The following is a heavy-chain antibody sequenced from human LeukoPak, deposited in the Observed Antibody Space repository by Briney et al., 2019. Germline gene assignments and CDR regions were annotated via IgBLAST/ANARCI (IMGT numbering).Heavy chain of an antibody. Sequence: GGSLRLSWAASGFTFSSYAMHWVRQAPGKGLEWVAVISYDGSNKYYADSVKGRFTISRDNSKNTLYLQMNSLRAEDTAVYYCARDPRYYYDSSGYDFYFDYWGQGTLVTVSS. J-gene: IGHJ4*02. V-gene: IGHV3-30-3*01. CDR3: ARDPRYYYDSSGYDFYFDY. D-gene: IGHD3-22*01. CDR2: ISYDGSNK. CDR1: GFTFSSYA.